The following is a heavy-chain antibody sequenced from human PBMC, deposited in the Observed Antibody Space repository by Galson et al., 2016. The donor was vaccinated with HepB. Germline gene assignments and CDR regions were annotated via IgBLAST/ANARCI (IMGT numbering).Heavy chain of an antibody. V-gene: IGHV4-59*08. CDR1: GASINTYY. CDR2: IYYSGNT. J-gene: IGHJ6*02. Sequence: ETLSLTCSVSGASINTYYWSWIRQPPGKGLEWIAYIYYSGNTHYNPSLKSRVTMSVDMSKNQFSLRLTSVTAADTAVYYCARHVGGTGGRFDPWGRGTTVTVSS. CDR3: ARHVGGTGGRFDP. D-gene: IGHD3-16*01.